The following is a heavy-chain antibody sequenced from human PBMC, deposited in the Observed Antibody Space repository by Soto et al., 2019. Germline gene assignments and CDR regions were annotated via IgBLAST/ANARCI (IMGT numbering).Heavy chain of an antibody. Sequence: QVQLVQSGGDVKTPGASVKVSCTSFRYTFTIHGIAWLRKAPGQGLEWMGWISTFNGKTDYAQKFQGRVTMTADTLTSTVHMELRSLRSDDTAVYYCARLLTEGATFREDAFDLWGQGTKVTVSS. CDR2: ISTFNGKT. V-gene: IGHV1-18*01. CDR3: ARLLTEGATFREDAFDL. J-gene: IGHJ3*01. D-gene: IGHD1-26*01. CDR1: RYTFTIHG.